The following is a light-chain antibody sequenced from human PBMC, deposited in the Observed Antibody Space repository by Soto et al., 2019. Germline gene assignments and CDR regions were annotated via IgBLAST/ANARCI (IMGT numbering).Light chain of an antibody. V-gene: IGKV1-9*01. CDR1: QGISSY. Sequence: DIQLTQSPSFLSASVGGGITITCRASQGISSYLAWYQQKPGKAPKLLIHTASTLQSGVPARFSGSGAGTEFTLTISSLQPEDFATYYCQQRNSYPITFGQGTRLEIK. J-gene: IGKJ5*01. CDR3: QQRNSYPIT. CDR2: TAS.